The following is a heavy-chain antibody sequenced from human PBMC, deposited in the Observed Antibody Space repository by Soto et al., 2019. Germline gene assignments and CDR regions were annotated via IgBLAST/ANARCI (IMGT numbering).Heavy chain of an antibody. CDR2: ISSSSSYI. V-gene: IGHV3-21*01. Sequence: PGGSLRLSCAASGFTFSSYSMNWVRQAPGKGLVCVSSISSSSSYIYYADSVKGRFTISRDNAKNSLYLQMNSLRAEDTAVYYCARDRNSSWYVDYYYGMDVWGQGTTVTVSS. D-gene: IGHD6-13*01. CDR1: GFTFSSYS. CDR3: ARDRNSSWYVDYYYGMDV. J-gene: IGHJ6*02.